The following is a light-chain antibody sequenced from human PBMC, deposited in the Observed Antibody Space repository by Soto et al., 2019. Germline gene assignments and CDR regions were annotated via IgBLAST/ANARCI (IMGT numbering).Light chain of an antibody. CDR2: DTS. J-gene: IGKJ1*01. Sequence: VVLTQSPATLSLSPGERDTLSCAPSKSVSSSYVAWYQHKPGLATRLLIHDTSSRAIGIPDRLSGSKSETNFTLTIRRMEPEDFAVYYCQQYGSSPRTSGQGTKV. CDR3: QQYGSSPRT. V-gene: IGKV3D-20*01. CDR1: KSVSSSY.